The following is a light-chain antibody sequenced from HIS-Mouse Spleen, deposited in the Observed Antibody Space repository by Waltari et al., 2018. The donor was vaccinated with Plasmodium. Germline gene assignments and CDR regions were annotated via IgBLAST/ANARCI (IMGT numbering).Light chain of an antibody. Sequence: DIQMTQSPSPLSASVADRVTITCRASQSIRSYLNWSQQKPGKAPKLRIYAASSLQSGVPSRFSGSGSGTDFTLTISSLQPEDFATYYCQQSYSTWTFGQGTKVEIK. CDR2: AAS. CDR3: QQSYSTWT. V-gene: IGKV1-39*01. J-gene: IGKJ1*01. CDR1: QSIRSY.